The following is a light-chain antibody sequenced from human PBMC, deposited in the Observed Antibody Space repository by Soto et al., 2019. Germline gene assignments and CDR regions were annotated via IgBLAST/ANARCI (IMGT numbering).Light chain of an antibody. J-gene: IGKJ1*01. CDR2: GAS. Sequence: EIVMTQSPATLSVSPGEGATLSCRASQSVSSKLAWYQQKPGQAPRLLIYGASTRATGIPARFSGSGSGTEFTLIISSLQSEDFAVYCCQQYYKLPWTFGQGTKVDIK. CDR3: QQYYKLPWT. V-gene: IGKV3-15*01. CDR1: QSVSSK.